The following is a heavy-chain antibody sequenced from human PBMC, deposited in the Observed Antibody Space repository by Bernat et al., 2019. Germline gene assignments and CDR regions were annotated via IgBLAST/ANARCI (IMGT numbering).Heavy chain of an antibody. J-gene: IGHJ3*02. Sequence: QVQLVQSGAEVKKPGSSVKVSCKASGGPFSSYAISWVRQAPGQGLEWLGGNIPILGTANYAQKIQGRVRITADRSTSTYYMGLSILRSEETAVYYRTRESNSGYDCGAFDIWDQVKMVTVSS. CDR1: GGPFSSYA. CDR2: NIPILGTA. D-gene: IGHD5-12*01. CDR3: TRESNSGYDCGAFDI. V-gene: IGHV1-69*06.